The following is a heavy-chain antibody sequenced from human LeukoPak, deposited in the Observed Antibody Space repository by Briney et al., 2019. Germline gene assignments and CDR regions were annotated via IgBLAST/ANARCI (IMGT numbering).Heavy chain of an antibody. CDR3: AKDNRRHYTSGPNPDSLH. Sequence: HPGGSLRLSCAASGFAVSSNYMSWVRQAPGKGLEWVSVIYSGGSTYYADSVKGRFTISRDNAKNSLYLQMNSLRVEDTAFYYCAKDNRRHYTSGPNPDSLHWGQGALVTVSS. CDR2: IYSGGST. V-gene: IGHV3-53*01. D-gene: IGHD6-19*01. J-gene: IGHJ4*02. CDR1: GFAVSSNY.